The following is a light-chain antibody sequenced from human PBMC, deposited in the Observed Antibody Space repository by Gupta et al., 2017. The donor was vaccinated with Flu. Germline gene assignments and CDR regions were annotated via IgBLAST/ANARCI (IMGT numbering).Light chain of an antibody. V-gene: IGKV4-1*01. CDR3: QQYSPAPPPFT. Sequence: VITHSLDPLSLCLGERATLYPEPSQSVFDSSNSKNNLAWYQQQPGPPPKLLIYWASIRGSGVPDRISGSGAGTDFTLTISSLQAEDVAVDYCQQYSPAPPPFTFGRGTKVEIK. CDR1: QSVFDSSNSKNN. CDR2: WAS. J-gene: IGKJ4*01.